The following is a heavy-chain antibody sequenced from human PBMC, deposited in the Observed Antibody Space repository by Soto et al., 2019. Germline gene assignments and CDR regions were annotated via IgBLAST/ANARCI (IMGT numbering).Heavy chain of an antibody. D-gene: IGHD2-15*01. CDR1: GGSISSYY. J-gene: IGHJ5*02. V-gene: IGHV4-59*08. Sequence: SETLSLTCTVSGGSISSYYWSWIRQPPGKGLEWIGYIYYSGSTNYNPSLKSRVTISVDTSKNQFSLKLSSVTAADTAVYYCARKYCSGGSCYENWFDPWGQGTLVTVSS. CDR2: IYYSGST. CDR3: ARKYCSGGSCYENWFDP.